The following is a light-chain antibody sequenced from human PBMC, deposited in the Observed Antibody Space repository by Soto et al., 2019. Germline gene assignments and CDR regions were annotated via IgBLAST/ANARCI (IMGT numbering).Light chain of an antibody. Sequence: EIVLTQSPGTLSLSPGERATLSCRASQSVSSSYLAWYQQKPGQAPRLLIYGASSRATGIPDRFSGSGSGTDVTLTISRLEPEDFGVYYWQQYGSSPQTCGQGTKLEIK. CDR2: GAS. CDR3: QQYGSSPQT. CDR1: QSVSSSY. V-gene: IGKV3-20*01. J-gene: IGKJ2*01.